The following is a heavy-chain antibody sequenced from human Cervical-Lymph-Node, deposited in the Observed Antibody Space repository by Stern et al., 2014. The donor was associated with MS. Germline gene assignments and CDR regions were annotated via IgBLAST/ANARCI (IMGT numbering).Heavy chain of an antibody. D-gene: IGHD3-3*01. J-gene: IGHJ3*01. Sequence: VQLVESGAEVKKSGASVKVSCKSSGYTFTSYGITWVRQAPGQGLEWMGWVSTDKGDTDYAHKLQGIVTMTTVKSTNSAYMELWSLRSDDTAIDYCARDSYDFHDALDVWGKGTMVTVSS. CDR3: ARDSYDFHDALDV. CDR2: VSTDKGDT. CDR1: GYTFTSYG. V-gene: IGHV1-18*01.